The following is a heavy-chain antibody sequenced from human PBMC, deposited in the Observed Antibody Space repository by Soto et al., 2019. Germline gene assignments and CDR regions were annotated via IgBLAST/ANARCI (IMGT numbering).Heavy chain of an antibody. V-gene: IGHV4-59*08. D-gene: IGHD2-8*01. CDR3: ARQGNLGGTKGPIDY. J-gene: IGHJ4*02. CDR1: GGSISSYY. Sequence: SETLSLTCTVSGGSISSYYWSWIRQPPGKGLEWIGYIYYSGSTNYNPSPKSRVTISVDTSKNQFSLKLSSVTAADTAVYYCARQGNLGGTKGPIDYWGQGTLVTVSS. CDR2: IYYSGST.